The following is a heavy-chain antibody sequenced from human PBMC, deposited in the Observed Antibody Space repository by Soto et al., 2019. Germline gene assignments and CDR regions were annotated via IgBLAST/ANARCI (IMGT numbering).Heavy chain of an antibody. D-gene: IGHD3-10*01. Sequence: ASVKVSCKASGYTFTSYGISWVRQAPGQGLEWMGRIIPILGIANYAQKFQGRVTITADKSTSTAYMELSSLRSEDTAVYYCASPIWFGELSALDAFDIWGQGTMVTVSS. J-gene: IGHJ3*02. CDR3: ASPIWFGELSALDAFDI. CDR1: GYTFTSYG. V-gene: IGHV1-69*04. CDR2: IIPILGIA.